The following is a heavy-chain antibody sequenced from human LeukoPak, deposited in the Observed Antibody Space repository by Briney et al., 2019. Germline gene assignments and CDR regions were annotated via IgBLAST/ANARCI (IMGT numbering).Heavy chain of an antibody. Sequence: SSETLSLTCTVSGGSISTTSYYWGWIRQPPGKGLEWIGSMYYSGSTYCNPSLKSRVTISVDTSKNHFSLKLTSVTAADTAVYYCARLSSDVFDIWGQGTLVTVSS. CDR1: GGSISTTSYY. CDR2: MYYSGST. CDR3: ARLSSDVFDI. D-gene: IGHD3-10*01. J-gene: IGHJ3*02. V-gene: IGHV4-39*07.